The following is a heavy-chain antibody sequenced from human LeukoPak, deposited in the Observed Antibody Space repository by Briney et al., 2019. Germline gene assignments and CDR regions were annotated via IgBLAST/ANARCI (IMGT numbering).Heavy chain of an antibody. CDR3: ATYYYGSGSHYNWFDP. J-gene: IGHJ5*02. V-gene: IGHV4-34*01. CDR2: INHSGST. D-gene: IGHD3-10*01. Sequence: PSETLSLTCAVYGGSFSGYYWSWIRQPPGKGLEWIGEINHSGSTNYNPSLKSRVTISVDTSKNQFSLKLSSVTAADTAVYYCATYYYGSGSHYNWFDPWGQGTLVTVSS. CDR1: GGSFSGYY.